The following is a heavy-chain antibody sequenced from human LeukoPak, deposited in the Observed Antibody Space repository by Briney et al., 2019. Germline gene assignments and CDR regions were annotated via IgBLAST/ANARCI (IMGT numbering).Heavy chain of an antibody. V-gene: IGHV4-30-4*01. CDR2: IFHTGST. D-gene: IGHD3-16*02. CDR1: GGSISTDNYY. CDR3: ARLTPYYDYVWGSYRQGFGFDY. Sequence: SETLSLTCTVSGGSISTDNYYWSWIRQPPGKGLEWIAYIFHTGSTYYNPSLRSRVTISVDASKNQFSLKLSSVTAADTAVYYCARLTPYYDYVWGSYRQGFGFDYWGQGTLVTVSS. J-gene: IGHJ4*02.